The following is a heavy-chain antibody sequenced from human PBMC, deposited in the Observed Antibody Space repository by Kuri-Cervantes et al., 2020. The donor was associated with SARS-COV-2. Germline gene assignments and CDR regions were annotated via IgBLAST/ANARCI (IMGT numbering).Heavy chain of an antibody. CDR2: IYYSGST. V-gene: IGHV4-39*07. Sequence: GSLRLSCTVSGGSISSSSYYWGWIRQPPGKGLEWIGSIYYSGSTYYNPSLKSRVTISVDTSKNQFSLNLSSVTAADTAVYYCARGLWDDFWTISYKDYYLDVWGKGNTVNGYS. J-gene: IGHJ6*03. CDR1: GGSISSSSYY. D-gene: IGHD3/OR15-3a*01. CDR3: ARGLWDDFWTISYKDYYLDV.